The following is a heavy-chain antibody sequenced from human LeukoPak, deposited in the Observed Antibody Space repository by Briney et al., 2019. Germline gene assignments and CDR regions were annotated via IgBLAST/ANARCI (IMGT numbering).Heavy chain of an antibody. CDR1: GFTFSSYA. V-gene: IGHV3-30*02. Sequence: GGSLTLSCAAAGFTFSSYAMQCDRQATSQWREWAEFIRYDGSNEYYPDSVKGRFTISRDNSKNTRYLQMDTLRAEDTAVYYCGKQGGGYTSYYFDYWGQGTLVTVSS. D-gene: IGHD3-16*02. CDR3: GKQGGGYTSYYFDY. J-gene: IGHJ4*02. CDR2: IRYDGSNE.